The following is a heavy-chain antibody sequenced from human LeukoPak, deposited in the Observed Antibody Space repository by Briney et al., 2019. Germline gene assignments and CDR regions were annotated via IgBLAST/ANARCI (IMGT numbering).Heavy chain of an antibody. Sequence: SETLSLTCTVSGGSISSHYWSWIRQPPGKGLERIGYIYYSGSTNYNPSLKSRVTISVDTSKNQFSLKLSSVTAADTAVYYCARTPYDSSGYPFDYWGQGTLVTVSS. J-gene: IGHJ4*02. D-gene: IGHD3-22*01. CDR1: GGSISSHY. CDR2: IYYSGST. V-gene: IGHV4-59*11. CDR3: ARTPYDSSGYPFDY.